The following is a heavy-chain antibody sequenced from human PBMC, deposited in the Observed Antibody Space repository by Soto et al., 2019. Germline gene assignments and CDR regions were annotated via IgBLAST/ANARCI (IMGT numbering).Heavy chain of an antibody. CDR1: GYTFTSYD. J-gene: IGHJ4*02. Sequence: ASLKVSCKASGYTFTSYDMHWVRQAPGQRLEWMGWINAGNGNTKYSQKFQGRVTITRDTSASTAYMELSSLRSEDTAVYYCARVSSSWYLGSFDYWGQGTLVTVSS. V-gene: IGHV1-3*01. CDR2: INAGNGNT. D-gene: IGHD6-13*01. CDR3: ARVSSSWYLGSFDY.